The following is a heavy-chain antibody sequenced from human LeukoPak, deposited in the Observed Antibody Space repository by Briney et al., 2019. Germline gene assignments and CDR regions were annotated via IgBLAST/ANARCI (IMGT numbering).Heavy chain of an antibody. D-gene: IGHD3-16*01. CDR2: ISYDGSNK. CDR3: ARGGGLDV. Sequence: PGGSLRLSCAASGFTFSSYAMHWVRQAPGKGLEGVAVISYDGSNKYYADSVKGRFTISRDNAKNSLYLQMSNLRAEDTAVYFCARGGGLDVWGQGATVTVSS. CDR1: GFTFSSYA. J-gene: IGHJ6*02. V-gene: IGHV3-30-3*01.